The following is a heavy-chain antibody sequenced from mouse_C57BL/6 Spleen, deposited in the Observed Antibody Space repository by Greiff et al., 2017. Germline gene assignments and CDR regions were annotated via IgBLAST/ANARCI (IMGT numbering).Heavy chain of an antibody. D-gene: IGHD1-1*01. CDR2: INPGSGGT. Sequence: VQLQQSGAELVRPGTSVKVSCKASGYAFTNYLIEWVKQRPGQGLEWIGVINPGSGGTNYNEKFKGKATLTADKSSSTAYMQLSSLTSEDSAVYFCARLYGSSYGFAYWGQGTLVTVSA. CDR1: GYAFTNYL. V-gene: IGHV1-54*01. CDR3: ARLYGSSYGFAY. J-gene: IGHJ3*01.